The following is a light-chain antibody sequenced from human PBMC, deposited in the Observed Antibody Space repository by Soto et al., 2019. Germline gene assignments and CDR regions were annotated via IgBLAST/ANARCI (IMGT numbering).Light chain of an antibody. CDR3: SAYTSSSTLGV. CDR2: EVS. J-gene: IGLJ1*01. Sequence: TQPASVTGSPGQSITISCAGTSSDVGGCNYASWYQQLPGKAPKLMSYEVSTRPSGVSNRSSGTKSGNAATLTISILEAEYEADYYCSAYTSSSTLGVFGTWPKVTVL. CDR1: SSDVGGCNY. V-gene: IGLV2-14*01.